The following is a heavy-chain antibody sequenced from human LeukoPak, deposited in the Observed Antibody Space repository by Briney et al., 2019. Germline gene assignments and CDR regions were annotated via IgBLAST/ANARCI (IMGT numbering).Heavy chain of an antibody. J-gene: IGHJ6*02. V-gene: IGHV5-51*04. D-gene: IGHD2-15*01. CDR3: ARRDCSAGSCYSDTLNYYSSAIPV. CDR1: GYSFTTYW. CDR2: IYPGDSDT. Sequence: GQSLNISCKGSGYSFTTYWIGWVRQMPGKGLEWMGIIYPGDSDTTYSPSFQGQVTISPDKPISTAYLQRSSLKPPHTAMYYSARRDCSAGSCYSDTLNYYSSAIPVWGQGATATLPS.